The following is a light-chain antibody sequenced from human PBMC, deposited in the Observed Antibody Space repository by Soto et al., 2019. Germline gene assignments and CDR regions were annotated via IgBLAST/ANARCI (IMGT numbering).Light chain of an antibody. CDR2: GAS. J-gene: IGKJ4*01. CDR1: QSLLHSNGYNY. Sequence: DIVMTQSPLSLPVTPGEPASISCRSSQSLLHSNGYNYLDWYLQKPGKAPKLLIYGASSLQSGVPSRFSGSGSETDFTLTISSLQPEDFATYYCQQSYSSPLTFGGGTKVDI. CDR3: QQSYSSPLT. V-gene: IGKV2-28*01.